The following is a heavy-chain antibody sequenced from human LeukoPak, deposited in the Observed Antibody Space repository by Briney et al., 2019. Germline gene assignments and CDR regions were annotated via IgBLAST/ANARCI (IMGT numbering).Heavy chain of an antibody. CDR3: ATGRSGTYYDWLDP. CDR1: GYTFNYFA. V-gene: IGHV1-3*01. Sequence: ASVKVSCKASGYTFNYFAVHWVRQAPGQRLEWMGWINFGNGNREYSRKFQGRVTFTRDAFADTANVELNSLRSEDTALYYCATGRSGTYYDWLDPWGQGTLVTVSS. D-gene: IGHD3-10*01. J-gene: IGHJ5*02. CDR2: INFGNGNR.